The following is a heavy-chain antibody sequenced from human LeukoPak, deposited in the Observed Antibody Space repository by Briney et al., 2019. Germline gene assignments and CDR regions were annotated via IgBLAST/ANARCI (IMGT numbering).Heavy chain of an antibody. D-gene: IGHD4-23*01. Sequence: SETLSLTCTVSGDSIGTFYWGWIRQPPGKRLEWIGYIYYSGYSDSNPSLKSRVTMSVDTSKNQFSLKLSSVTAADTAVYYCASLHDYGGIRPIDYWGQGTLVTVSS. CDR1: GDSIGTFY. CDR3: ASLHDYGGIRPIDY. J-gene: IGHJ4*02. CDR2: IYYSGYS. V-gene: IGHV4-59*12.